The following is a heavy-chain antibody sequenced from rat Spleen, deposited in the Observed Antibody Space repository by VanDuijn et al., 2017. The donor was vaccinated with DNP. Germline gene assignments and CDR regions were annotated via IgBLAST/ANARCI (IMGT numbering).Heavy chain of an antibody. D-gene: IGHD3-8*01. V-gene: IGHV5-20*01. CDR2: ISYDGGST. CDR1: GFTFSNYG. CDR3: TSNPHIRTAAPFDY. J-gene: IGHJ2*01. Sequence: EVQLVESGGGLVQPGRSMKLSCAASGFTFSNYGMAWVRQAPKKGLEWVAYISYDGGSTYYRDSVKGRFTMSRDNAKCTLYLQMDSLRSEDTATYYCTSNPHIRTAAPFDYWGQGVMVTVSS.